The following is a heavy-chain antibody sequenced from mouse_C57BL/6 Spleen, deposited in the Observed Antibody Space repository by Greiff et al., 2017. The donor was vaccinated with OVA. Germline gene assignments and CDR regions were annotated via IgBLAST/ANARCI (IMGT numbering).Heavy chain of an antibody. V-gene: IGHV5-17*01. D-gene: IGHD1-1*01. CDR1: GFTFSDYG. Sequence: EVHLVESGGGLVKPGGSLKLSCAASGFTFSDYGMHWVRQAPEKGLEWVAYISSGSSTIYYADTVKGRFTISRDNAKNTLFLQMTSLRSEDTAMYYCARRGIYYYGSSLFYYAMEYWGQGTSVTVSS. CDR3: ARRGIYYYGSSLFYYAMEY. CDR2: ISSGSSTI. J-gene: IGHJ4*01.